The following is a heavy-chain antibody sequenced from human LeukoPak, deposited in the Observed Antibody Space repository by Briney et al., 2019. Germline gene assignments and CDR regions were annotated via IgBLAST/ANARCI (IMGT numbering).Heavy chain of an antibody. CDR3: AREGSGYDWRAYYFDY. D-gene: IGHD5-12*01. CDR1: GYTFTSYG. J-gene: IGHJ4*02. Sequence: ASVKVSCKASGYTFTSYGISWVRQAPGQGLEWMGWISAYNGNTNYAQKLQGRVTMTTDTSTSTAYMELRSLRSDDTAVYYCAREGSGYDWRAYYFDYWGQGTLVTVSS. CDR2: ISAYNGNT. V-gene: IGHV1-18*01.